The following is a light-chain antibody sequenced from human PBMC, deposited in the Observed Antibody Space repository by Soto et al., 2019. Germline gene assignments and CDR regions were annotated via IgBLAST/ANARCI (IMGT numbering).Light chain of an antibody. CDR2: GAS. J-gene: IGKJ5*01. CDR3: QQYGSSYT. Sequence: EIVMTQSPALVSVSPGERVTLSCRASQSVISSLAWYQQKPGQAPRLLIYGASSRAAGIPDRFSGSGSGTDFTLTISRLEPEDFAVYYCQQYGSSYTFGQGTRLEI. V-gene: IGKV3-20*01. CDR1: QSVISS.